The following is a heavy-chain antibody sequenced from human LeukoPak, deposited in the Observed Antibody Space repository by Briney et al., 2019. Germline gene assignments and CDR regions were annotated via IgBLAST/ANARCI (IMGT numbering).Heavy chain of an antibody. V-gene: IGHV3-48*03. D-gene: IGHD6-19*01. CDR3: TRDGSGWLQH. J-gene: IGHJ1*01. CDR1: GFIFSSYE. Sequence: GGSLRLSCAASGFIFSSYEMNWVRQAPGKGLEWISYINSGTTTYYADFVKGRFTISRDNAKSSLYLQMDSLRAEDTAVYYCTRDGSGWLQHWGQGTLVTVSS. CDR2: INSGTTT.